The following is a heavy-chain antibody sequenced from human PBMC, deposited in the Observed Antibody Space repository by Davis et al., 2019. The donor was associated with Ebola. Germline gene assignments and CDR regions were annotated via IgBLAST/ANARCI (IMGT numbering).Heavy chain of an antibody. Sequence: SETLSLTCTVSGGSISSYYWSWIRQPPGKGLEWIGYIYYSGSTYYNPSLKSRVTISVDTSKNQFSLKLSSVTAADTAVYYCARGRASRGRYYYYYGMDVWGQGTTVTVSS. V-gene: IGHV4-59*12. CDR3: ARGRASRGRYYYYYGMDV. J-gene: IGHJ6*02. CDR1: GGSISSYY. CDR2: IYYSGST. D-gene: IGHD3-10*01.